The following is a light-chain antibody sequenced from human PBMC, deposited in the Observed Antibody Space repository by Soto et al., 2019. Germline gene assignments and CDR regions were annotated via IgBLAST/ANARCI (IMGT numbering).Light chain of an antibody. V-gene: IGKV3-11*01. CDR3: QQRSNWPPYT. CDR1: QSVSSY. Sequence: VMTQSPATLSLSPGERATLSCRASQSVSSYLAWYQQKPGRAPRLLIYGASNRATGIPARFSGSGSGTDFTLTISSLEPEDFAVYYCQQRSNWPPYTFGQGTKVDIK. CDR2: GAS. J-gene: IGKJ2*01.